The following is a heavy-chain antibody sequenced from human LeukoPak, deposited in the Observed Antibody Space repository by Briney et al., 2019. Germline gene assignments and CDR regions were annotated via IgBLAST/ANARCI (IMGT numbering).Heavy chain of an antibody. Sequence: WASVKVSCKASGYTLTSYAMNWVRQAPGQGLEWMGWINTNTGNPTYAQGFTGRFVFSLDTSVSTAYLQISSLKTEDTAVYYCARGVKQHLNYWGQGTLVTVSS. CDR3: ARGVKQHLNY. D-gene: IGHD6-13*01. CDR2: INTNTGNP. J-gene: IGHJ4*02. V-gene: IGHV7-4-1*02. CDR1: GYTLTSYA.